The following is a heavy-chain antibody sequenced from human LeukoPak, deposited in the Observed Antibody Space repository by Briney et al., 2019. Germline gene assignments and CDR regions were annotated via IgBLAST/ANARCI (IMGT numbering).Heavy chain of an antibody. J-gene: IGHJ6*03. D-gene: IGHD6-6*01. Sequence: SETLSLTCTVSGGSISSGGYYWSWIRQHPGKGLVWIGYSYYSGSTYYNPSLKSRVTISVDTSKNQFSLKLSSVTAADTAVYYCASHRVSSSSVPYYYYYMDVWGKGTTVTVSS. V-gene: IGHV4-31*03. CDR2: SYYSGST. CDR3: ASHRVSSSSVPYYYYYMDV. CDR1: GGSISSGGYY.